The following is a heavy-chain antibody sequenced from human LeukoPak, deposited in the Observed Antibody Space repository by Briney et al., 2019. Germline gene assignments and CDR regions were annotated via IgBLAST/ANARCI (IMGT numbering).Heavy chain of an antibody. Sequence: GGSLRLSCAASGFTFSRYWMHWVREAPGEGLVWVSRIDEHGSTTDYADSVEGRFTISRDNAKNTLYLQLNSLRVEDTAVYYCARDVADSGSHWGPGTLVTVSS. CDR3: ARDVADSGSH. CDR2: IDEHGSTT. CDR1: GFTFSRYW. D-gene: IGHD3-10*01. V-gene: IGHV3-74*01. J-gene: IGHJ4*02.